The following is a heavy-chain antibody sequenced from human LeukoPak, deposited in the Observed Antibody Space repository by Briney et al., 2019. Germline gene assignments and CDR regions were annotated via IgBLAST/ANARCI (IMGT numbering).Heavy chain of an antibody. D-gene: IGHD3-10*01. J-gene: IGHJ4*02. CDR2: FDPEDGET. CDR1: GYTLTELS. Sequence: ASVKVSCKFSGYTLTELSMHWVRQAPGKGLEWMGGFDPEDGETIYAQKFQGRVTMTEDTSTDTAYMELSSLRSEDTAVYYCATRGRFGELLSYYFDYWGQGTLVTVSS. CDR3: ATRGRFGELLSYYFDY. V-gene: IGHV1-24*01.